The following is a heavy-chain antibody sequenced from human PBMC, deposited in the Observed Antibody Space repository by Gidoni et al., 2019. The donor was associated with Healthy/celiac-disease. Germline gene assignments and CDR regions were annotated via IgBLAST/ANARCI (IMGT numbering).Heavy chain of an antibody. CDR2: ISSSSSYI. Sequence: EVQLVESGGGLVTPGGSRGHSCAASGFTFSSYRLNWVRQAPGKGLEWVSSISSSSSYIYYADSVKGRFTISRDNAKNSLYLQMNSLRAEDTAVYYCASDTWAARRWGYYYGMDVWGQGTTVTVSS. CDR1: GFTFSSYR. CDR3: ASDTWAARRWGYYYGMDV. V-gene: IGHV3-21*01. D-gene: IGHD6-6*01. J-gene: IGHJ6*02.